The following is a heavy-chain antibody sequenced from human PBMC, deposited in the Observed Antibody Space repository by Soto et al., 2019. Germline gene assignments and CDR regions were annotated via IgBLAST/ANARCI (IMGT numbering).Heavy chain of an antibody. J-gene: IGHJ6*02. Sequence: SVTVSCKASGGTFSSYAISWVRQAPGQGLEWMGGIIPIFGTANYAQKFQGRVTITADESTSTAYMELSSLRSEDTAVYYCARSRWAGYYDFCPYGMDVWGQGTTVTVS. V-gene: IGHV1-69*13. D-gene: IGHD3-3*01. CDR1: GGTFSSYA. CDR2: IIPIFGTA. CDR3: ARSRWAGYYDFCPYGMDV.